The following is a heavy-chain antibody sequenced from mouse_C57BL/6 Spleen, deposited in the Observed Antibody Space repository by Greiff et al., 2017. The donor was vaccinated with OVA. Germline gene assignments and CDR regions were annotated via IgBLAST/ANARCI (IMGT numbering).Heavy chain of an antibody. J-gene: IGHJ2*01. CDR2: IDPANGNT. Sequence: EVQLQESVAELVRPGASVKLSCTASGFNIKNTYMHWVKQRPEQGLEWIGRIDPANGNTKYAPKFQGKATITADTSSNTAYLQLSSLTSEDTAIYYCAYYYGSSYEYCDYWGQGTTLTVSS. D-gene: IGHD1-1*01. CDR3: AYYYGSSYEYCDY. CDR1: GFNIKNTY. V-gene: IGHV14-3*01.